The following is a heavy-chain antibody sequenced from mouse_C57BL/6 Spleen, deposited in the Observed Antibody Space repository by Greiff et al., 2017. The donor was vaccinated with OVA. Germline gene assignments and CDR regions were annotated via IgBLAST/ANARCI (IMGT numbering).Heavy chain of an antibody. CDR2: INPSSGYT. J-gene: IGHJ4*01. CDR3: ARGYYGNFYAMDY. Sequence: QVQLQQSGAELARPGASVKMSCKASGYTFTSYTMHWVKQRPGQGLEWIGYINPSSGYTKYNQKFKDKATLTADKSSSTAYMQLSSLTSEDSAVYDCARGYYGNFYAMDYWGQGTSVTVSS. V-gene: IGHV1-4*01. D-gene: IGHD2-1*01. CDR1: GYTFTSYT.